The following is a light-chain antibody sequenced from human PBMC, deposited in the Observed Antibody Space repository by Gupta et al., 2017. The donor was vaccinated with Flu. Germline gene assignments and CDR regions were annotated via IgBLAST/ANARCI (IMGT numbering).Light chain of an antibody. Sequence: SAAPGQKVTISCSGSNYVLWYHQLPGAAPRLLMYVNGTRPSGIPDRFSASKSGTSATLDITGLRAGDEADYYCGAWETRLSVGVFGGGTKLTVL. V-gene: IGLV1-51*02. CDR2: VNG. CDR3: GAWETRLSVGV. CDR1: NY. J-gene: IGLJ3*02.